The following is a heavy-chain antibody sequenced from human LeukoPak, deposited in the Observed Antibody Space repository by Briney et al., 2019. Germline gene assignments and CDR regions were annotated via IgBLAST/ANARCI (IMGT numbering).Heavy chain of an antibody. D-gene: IGHD2-15*01. V-gene: IGHV5-51*01. Sequence: GESLKMSCKGSGYSFTSYWIGWVRQMPGKGLEWMGIIYPGDSDTRYSPSFQGQVTISADKSISTAYLQWSSLKASDTAMYYCARASLASSGGSFFDYWGQGTLVTVSS. CDR1: GYSFTSYW. CDR3: ARASLASSGGSFFDY. J-gene: IGHJ4*02. CDR2: IYPGDSDT.